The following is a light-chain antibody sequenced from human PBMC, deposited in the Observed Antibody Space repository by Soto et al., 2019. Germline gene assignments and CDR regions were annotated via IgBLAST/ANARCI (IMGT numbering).Light chain of an antibody. CDR3: CSNAGSYTVI. CDR2: DVN. CDR1: SSDVGGYNY. V-gene: IGLV2-11*01. Sequence: QSVLTQPRSVSGSPGQSVTISCTGTSSDVGGYNYVSWYQQHPGKVPKLMIYDVNKRPSGVPDRFSGSKSGNTASLTISGLQAEDEADYYCCSNAGSYTVIFGGGTKLTVL. J-gene: IGLJ2*01.